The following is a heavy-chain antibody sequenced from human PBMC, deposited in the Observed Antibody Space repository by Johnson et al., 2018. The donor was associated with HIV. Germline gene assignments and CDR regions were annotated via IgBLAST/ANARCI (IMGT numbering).Heavy chain of an antibody. CDR2: IRYDGSNK. V-gene: IGHV3-30*02. CDR1: GFTFSKYG. D-gene: IGHD5-18*01. J-gene: IGHJ3*02. Sequence: QVQLVESGGGVVQPGKSLRLSCAASGFTFSKYGMHWVRQAPGKGLEWVAFIRYDGSNKYSADSVKGRFTISRDNSKNTLYLQMNSLRAEDTAVYYCAKDMGVDTAVKPGAFGIWGQGTMVTVSS. CDR3: AKDMGVDTAVKPGAFGI.